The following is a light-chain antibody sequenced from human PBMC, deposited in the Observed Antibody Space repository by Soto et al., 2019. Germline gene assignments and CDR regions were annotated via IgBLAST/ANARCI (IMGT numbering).Light chain of an antibody. Sequence: DIQMTQSPSTLSASVGARVTITCRASQSISDWLAWYQQKPGKAPKLLIYKASNLESGVPSRFSGSGFGTEFTLTIRSLQPDDFATYYSQHSHSYFGGGTKVEIK. V-gene: IGKV1-5*03. CDR3: QHSHSY. CDR1: QSISDW. J-gene: IGKJ4*01. CDR2: KAS.